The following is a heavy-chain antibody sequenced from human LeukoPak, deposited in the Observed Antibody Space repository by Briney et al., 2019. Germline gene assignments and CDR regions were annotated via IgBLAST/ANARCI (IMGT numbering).Heavy chain of an antibody. V-gene: IGHV3-23*01. Sequence: GGSLRLSCAASGFTFSSYAMSWVRQAPGKGLEWVSAISGNGGSTYYADSVKGRFTISRDNAKNTLYLQMNSLRADDTAVYYCARASGAGYGYWGQGTLVTVSS. D-gene: IGHD3-9*01. J-gene: IGHJ4*02. CDR2: ISGNGGST. CDR3: ARASGAGYGY. CDR1: GFTFSSYA.